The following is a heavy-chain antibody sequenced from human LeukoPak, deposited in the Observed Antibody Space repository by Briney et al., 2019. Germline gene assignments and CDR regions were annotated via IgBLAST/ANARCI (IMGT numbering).Heavy chain of an antibody. V-gene: IGHV4-38-2*02. Sequence: PSETLSLTCTVSDSSITSTYYWAWFRQPPGKGLEWIATVFRLQTVRTFSNPSLGSRVTMSLDPSHTQFSLNLTSVTAADTALYFCARVLHAPYLIDSWGQGTLVTVSS. CDR1: DSSITSTYY. CDR3: ARVLHAPYLIDS. J-gene: IGHJ4*02. D-gene: IGHD2-8*01. CDR2: VFRLQTVRT.